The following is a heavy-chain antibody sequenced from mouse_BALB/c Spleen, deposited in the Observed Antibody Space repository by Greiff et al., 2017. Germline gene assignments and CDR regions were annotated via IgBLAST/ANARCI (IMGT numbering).Heavy chain of an antibody. CDR3: ARSGYYGKGDYSFDY. J-gene: IGHJ2*01. CDR1: GFTFSSFG. CDR2: ISSGSSTI. Sequence: EVQGVESGGGLVQPGGSRKLSCAASGFTFSSFGMHWVRQAPEKGLEWVAYISSGSSTIYYADTVKGRFTISRDNPKNTLFLQMTSLRSEDTAMYYCARSGYYGKGDYSFDYWGQGTTLTVSS. D-gene: IGHD1-1*01. V-gene: IGHV5-17*02.